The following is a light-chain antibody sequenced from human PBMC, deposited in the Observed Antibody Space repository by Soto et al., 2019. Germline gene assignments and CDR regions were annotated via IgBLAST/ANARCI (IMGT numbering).Light chain of an antibody. V-gene: IGKV3-15*01. CDR1: QSVSSN. J-gene: IGKJ1*01. CDR3: QQYNNWPMT. Sequence: ELVMTQSPATLSVSPGERATLSCRASQSVSSNLAWYQQKPGQAPRLLIYGASTRATGIPARFSGSGSGTEVTLTISSLQSEDFVVYYCQQYNNWPMTFGQGTKVEIK. CDR2: GAS.